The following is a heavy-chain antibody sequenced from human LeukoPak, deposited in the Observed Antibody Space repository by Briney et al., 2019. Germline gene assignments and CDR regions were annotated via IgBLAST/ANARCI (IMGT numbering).Heavy chain of an antibody. CDR1: GGSISSYY. J-gene: IGHJ1*01. V-gene: IGHV4-34*01. CDR3: ATYNGVYYDSSGYYYGEATKWSVYFQH. D-gene: IGHD3-22*01. CDR2: INHSGST. Sequence: PSETLSLTCTVSGGSISSYYWSWIRQPPGKGLEWIGEINHSGSTNYNPSLKSRVTISVDTSKNQFSLKLSSVTAADTAVYYCATYNGVYYDSSGYYYGEATKWSVYFQHWGQGTLVTVSS.